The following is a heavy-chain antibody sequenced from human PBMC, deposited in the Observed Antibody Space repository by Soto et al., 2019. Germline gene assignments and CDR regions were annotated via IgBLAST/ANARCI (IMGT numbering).Heavy chain of an antibody. Sequence: QVQLVESGGGVVQPGRSLRLSCAASGFTFSSFGMHWVRQAPGKGLEWVAVISSGGGLKYDADSVKGRFTISRDNSKNTLYLQMNSLRAEDTAIYYCAEETHSNGYGSYFDYWGQGVLVTVSS. CDR1: GFTFSSFG. J-gene: IGHJ4*02. CDR2: ISSGGGLK. D-gene: IGHD3-22*01. V-gene: IGHV3-30*18. CDR3: AEETHSNGYGSYFDY.